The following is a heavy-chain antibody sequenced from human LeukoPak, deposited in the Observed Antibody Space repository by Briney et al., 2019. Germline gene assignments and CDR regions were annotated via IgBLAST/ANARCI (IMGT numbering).Heavy chain of an antibody. J-gene: IGHJ4*02. CDR3: AKTMSPYYYDSSGF. CDR1: GFTFSSYG. D-gene: IGHD3-22*01. CDR2: IRYDGSNK. V-gene: IGHV3-30*02. Sequence: GGSLRLSCAASGFTFSSYGMNWVRQAPGKGLEWVAFIRYDGSNKYYADSVKGRFTISRDNSKNTLYLQMNSLRAEDTAVYYCAKTMSPYYYDSSGFWGQGTLVTVSS.